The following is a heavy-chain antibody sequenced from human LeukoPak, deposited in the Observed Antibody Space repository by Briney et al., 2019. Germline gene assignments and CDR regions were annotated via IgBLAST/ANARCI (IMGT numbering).Heavy chain of an antibody. D-gene: IGHD3-3*01. CDR3: AKANPNVLRFLEWLLYNWFDP. Sequence: GSLRPSCAASGFTFSSYAMSWVRQAPGKGLEWVSAISGSGGSTYYADSVKGRFTISRDNSKNTLYLQMNSLRAEDTAVYYCAKANPNVLRFLEWLLYNWFDPWGQGTLVTVSS. CDR2: ISGSGGST. V-gene: IGHV3-23*01. CDR1: GFTFSSYA. J-gene: IGHJ5*02.